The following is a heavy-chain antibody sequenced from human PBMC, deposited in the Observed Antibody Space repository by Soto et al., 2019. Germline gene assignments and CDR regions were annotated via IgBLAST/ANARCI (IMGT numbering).Heavy chain of an antibody. J-gene: IGHJ6*02. D-gene: IGHD3-10*01. CDR3: AREGYYSGSGTYSPPRFSRMDV. CDR1: GYTFSSYG. V-gene: IGHV1-18*01. CDR2: ISDYNGNT. Sequence: QAQLVQSGVEVKKAGASVKVSCKASGYTFSSYGISWARQAPGQGLEWMGWISDYNGNTQYAQKFQGRVFMTTDTATRTAYMELRGLRSDDTAVYFCAREGYYSGSGTYSPPRFSRMDVWGQGTTVTVSS.